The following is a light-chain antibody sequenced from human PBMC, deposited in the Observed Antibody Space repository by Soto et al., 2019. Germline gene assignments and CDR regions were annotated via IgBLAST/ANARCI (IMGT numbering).Light chain of an antibody. J-gene: IGKJ1*01. Sequence: DIQMTQSPSSLSAFVGDRVTITCRASQSISIYLNWYQQKPGKAPELLIYAASTLQSGVPSRFSGIGSGTDFTLTISGLQPEDLATYYCQQSYGSPRTFGQGTKVKIK. CDR2: AAS. CDR1: QSISIY. CDR3: QQSYGSPRT. V-gene: IGKV1-39*01.